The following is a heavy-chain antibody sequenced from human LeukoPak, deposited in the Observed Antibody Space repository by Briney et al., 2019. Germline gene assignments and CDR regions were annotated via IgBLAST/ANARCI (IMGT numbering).Heavy chain of an antibody. D-gene: IGHD3-22*01. Sequence: PSETLSLTCTVSGGSISSSSYYWGWIRQPPGKGLEWIGSIYYSGSTYYNPSLKSRVTISVDTSKNQFSLKLSSVTAADTAVYYCARGHIPHHYSSGYSYWGQGTLVTVSS. J-gene: IGHJ4*02. CDR1: GGSISSSSYY. V-gene: IGHV4-39*07. CDR2: IYYSGST. CDR3: ARGHIPHHYSSGYSY.